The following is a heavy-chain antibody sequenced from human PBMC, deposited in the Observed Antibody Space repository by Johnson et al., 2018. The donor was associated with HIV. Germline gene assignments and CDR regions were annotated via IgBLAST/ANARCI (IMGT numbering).Heavy chain of an antibody. CDR2: IKSKVDGGTT. CDR3: ARDATPWGRDYVGYAFDL. V-gene: IGHV3-74*01. J-gene: IGHJ3*01. D-gene: IGHD4-17*01. Sequence: VQLVESGGDLVQPGGSLRLSCAASGFTFSSYGMHWVRQAPGKGLEWVGRIKSKVDGGTTDYADSVKGRFTISRDSAKNTLYLQMNSLRAEDTAVYYCARDATPWGRDYVGYAFDLWGQGTMVTVSS. CDR1: GFTFSSYG.